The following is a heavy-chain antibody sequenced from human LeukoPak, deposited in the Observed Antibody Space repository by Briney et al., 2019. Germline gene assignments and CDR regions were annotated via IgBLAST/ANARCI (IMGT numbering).Heavy chain of an antibody. V-gene: IGHV3-7*03. CDR2: IKQDGSER. CDR3: TKDSDWAIDY. J-gene: IGHJ4*02. Sequence: PGGSLRLSCAASGFTFSNSWMKWVRQAPGKGLEWVASIKQDGSERYYVDSVKGRFTISRDNAKNSLYLQMNSLRAEDTAMYYCTKDSDWAIDYWGQGTLVIVSS. D-gene: IGHD6-19*01. CDR1: GFTFSNSW.